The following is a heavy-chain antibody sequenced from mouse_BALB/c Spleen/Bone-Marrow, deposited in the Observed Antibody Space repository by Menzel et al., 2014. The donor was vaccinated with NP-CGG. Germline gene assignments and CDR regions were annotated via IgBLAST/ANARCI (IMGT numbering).Heavy chain of an antibody. V-gene: IGHV1-69*02. CDR3: GTARATSYAMDY. CDR2: IDPSDSYT. Sequence: QVQLQQSGAELVKPGASVKLSCKASGYTFTSYWMHWVKQRPEQGLEWIGEIDPSDSYTNYNQKFKGKATLTVDKSSSTAYMQLSSLTSEDSAVYYCGTARATSYAMDYWGQGTSVAVSS. D-gene: IGHD3-1*01. J-gene: IGHJ4*01. CDR1: GYTFTSYW.